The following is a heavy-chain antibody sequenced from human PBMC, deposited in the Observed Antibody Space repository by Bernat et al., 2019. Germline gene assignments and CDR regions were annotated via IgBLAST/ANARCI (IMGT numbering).Heavy chain of an antibody. J-gene: IGHJ4*02. Sequence: EVQLVESGGGLVQPGGSLRLSCVGSGFIFSRYNMNWVRQAPGKVLEWISYISTSSSTIFQADSVRGRFTISRDNAKNSLYLQMNSLRDEDTAVYYCARVGRWNSGELSLDYWGQGTPVTVSS. CDR1: GFIFSRYN. D-gene: IGHD3-16*02. CDR3: ARVGRWNSGELSLDY. V-gene: IGHV3-48*02. CDR2: ISTSSSTI.